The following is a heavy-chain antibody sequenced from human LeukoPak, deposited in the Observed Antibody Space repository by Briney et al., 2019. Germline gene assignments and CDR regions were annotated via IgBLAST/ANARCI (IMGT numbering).Heavy chain of an antibody. D-gene: IGHD1-26*01. CDR2: IYYSGST. CDR1: GASISSTTYY. Sequence: PSETLSLTCTVSGASISSTTYYWGWIRQPPRKGLEWIASIYYSGSTYYNPSLKSRVTISVDTSKNQFSLKLSSVTAADTAVYYCARVISGEAYYYYMDVWGKGTTVTISS. CDR3: ARVISGEAYYYYMDV. J-gene: IGHJ6*03. V-gene: IGHV4-39*07.